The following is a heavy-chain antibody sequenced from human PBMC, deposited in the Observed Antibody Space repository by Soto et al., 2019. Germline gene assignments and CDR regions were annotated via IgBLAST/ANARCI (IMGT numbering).Heavy chain of an antibody. J-gene: IGHJ5*02. CDR2: IYYSGST. CDR1: GGSISSSSYY. Sequence: SSETLSLTCTVSGGSISSSSYYWGWIRQPPGKGLEWIGSIYYSGSTYYNPSLKSRVTISVDTSKNQFSLKLSSVTAADTAVYYCARVGNGFAYNWFDPWGRGTLVTVSS. V-gene: IGHV4-39*07. D-gene: IGHD4-17*01. CDR3: ARVGNGFAYNWFDP.